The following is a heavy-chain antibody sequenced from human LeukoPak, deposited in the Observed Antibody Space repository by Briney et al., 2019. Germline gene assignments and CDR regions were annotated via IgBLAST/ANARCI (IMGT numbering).Heavy chain of an antibody. J-gene: IGHJ6*02. Sequence: PGGSLRLSCAASGFTFSSYAMSWVRQAPGKGLEWIGEINHSGSTNYNPSLKSRVTISVDTSKNQFSLKLSSVTAADTAVYYCARGRLESCSSTSCHNPHYYYYGMDVWGQGTTVTVSS. CDR2: INHSGST. CDR3: ARGRLESCSSTSCHNPHYYYYGMDV. D-gene: IGHD2-2*02. V-gene: IGHV4-34*01. CDR1: GFTFSSYA.